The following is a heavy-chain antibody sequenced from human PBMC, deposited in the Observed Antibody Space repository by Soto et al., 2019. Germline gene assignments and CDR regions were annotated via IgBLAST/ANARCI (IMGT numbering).Heavy chain of an antibody. CDR1: AGSIRSGSHY. CDR3: AREGGDGIDY. CDR2: IYYSGST. Sequence: SETQSLTCTVSAGSIRSGSHYWSWIRQHPGKGLEWIGYIYYSGSTYYNPSLKSRITISISTSKNQFSLKLTSVTAADTAVYYCAREGGDGIDYWGQGTLVTVSS. V-gene: IGHV4-31*03. D-gene: IGHD3-16*01. J-gene: IGHJ4*02.